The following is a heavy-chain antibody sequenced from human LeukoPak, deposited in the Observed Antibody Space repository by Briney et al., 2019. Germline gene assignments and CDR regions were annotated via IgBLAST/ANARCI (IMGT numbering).Heavy chain of an antibody. CDR1: AYTFNAYL. CDR2: IDPSGGST. D-gene: IGHD3-10*01. Sequence: ASVKVSCEPSAYTFNAYLIHWVRQAPGQGLEWLGMIDPSGGSTAYAQKFQGRVTVTRDTSTSTLYMELSSLRSDDTAVYYCARDLGLRGVTNWFDPWGQGTLGTVS. CDR3: ARDLGLRGVTNWFDP. J-gene: IGHJ5*02. V-gene: IGHV1-46*02.